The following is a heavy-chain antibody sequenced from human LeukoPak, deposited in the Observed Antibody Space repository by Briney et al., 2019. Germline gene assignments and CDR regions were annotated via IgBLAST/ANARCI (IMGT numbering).Heavy chain of an antibody. D-gene: IGHD4-17*01. CDR3: ARDLPNRSAFTVSYYFDY. Sequence: PGGSLRLSCAASGFTFSSYGMHWVRQAPGKGLEWVAVISYDGSNKYYADSVKGRFTISRDNSKNTLYLQMNSLRAEDTAVYYCARDLPNRSAFTVSYYFDYWGQGTLVTVSS. V-gene: IGHV3-30*03. J-gene: IGHJ4*02. CDR2: ISYDGSNK. CDR1: GFTFSSYG.